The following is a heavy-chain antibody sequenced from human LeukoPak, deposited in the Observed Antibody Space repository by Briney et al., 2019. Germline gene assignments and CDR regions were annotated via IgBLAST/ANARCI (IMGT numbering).Heavy chain of an antibody. V-gene: IGHV4-34*01. J-gene: IGHJ6*03. D-gene: IGHD2-2*01. CDR2: INHSGST. CDR3: ARTTEGYCRSTSCYGFYYSYYMDV. CDR1: GGSFSGYY. Sequence: SETLSLTCAVYGGSFSGYYWSWIRQPPGKGLEWIGEINHSGSTNYNPSLKSRVTISVATSKNQFSLKLNSMTAADTAVYYCARTTEGYCRSTSCYGFYYSYYMDVWGKGTTVTISS.